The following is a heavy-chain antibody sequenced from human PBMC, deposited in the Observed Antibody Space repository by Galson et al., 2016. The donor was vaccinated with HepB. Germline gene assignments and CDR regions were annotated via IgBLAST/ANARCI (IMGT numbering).Heavy chain of an antibody. D-gene: IGHD3-16*02. Sequence: SLRLSCAASGFTFRSYIFHWVRQSPGKGLEWVAAISYDGSNTFYADSVKGRFTIYRDNSQNTLSLQMNSLRGEDTAVYNCARDLHDYVWGTSRLIFYGVDVWGQGTTVIVSS. J-gene: IGHJ6*02. CDR1: GFTFRSYI. CDR2: ISYDGSNT. CDR3: ARDLHDYVWGTSRLIFYGVDV. V-gene: IGHV3-30-3*01.